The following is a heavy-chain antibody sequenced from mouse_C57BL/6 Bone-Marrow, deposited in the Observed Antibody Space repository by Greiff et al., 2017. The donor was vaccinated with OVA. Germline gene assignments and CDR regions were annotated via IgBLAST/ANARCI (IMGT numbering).Heavy chain of an antibody. CDR3: TADWEEY. CDR2: IDPEDGDT. CDR1: GFNIKDYY. V-gene: IGHV14-1*01. J-gene: IGHJ2*01. Sequence: DVQLLESGAEFVRPGASVKLSCTASGFNIKDYYMHWVKQTPEQGLEWIGRIDPEDGDTEYAPKFQGKATMTADTSSNTAYLQLSSLTSEDTAVDYCTADWEEYWGQGNTLPVSS. D-gene: IGHD4-1*01.